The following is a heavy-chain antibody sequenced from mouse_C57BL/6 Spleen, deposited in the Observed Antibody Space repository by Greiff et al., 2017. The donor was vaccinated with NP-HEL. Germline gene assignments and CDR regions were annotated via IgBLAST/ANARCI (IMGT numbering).Heavy chain of an antibody. D-gene: IGHD2-3*01. CDR1: GYTFTDHT. CDR2: IYPRDGST. V-gene: IGHV1-78*01. J-gene: IGHJ2*01. CDR3: ARGEDGYSDFDY. Sequence: VQVVESDAELVKPGASVKISCKVSGYTFTDHTIHWMKQRPEQGLEWIGYIYPRDGSTKYNEKFKGKATLTADKSSSTAYMQLNSLTSEDSAVYFCARGEDGYSDFDYWGQGTTLTVSS.